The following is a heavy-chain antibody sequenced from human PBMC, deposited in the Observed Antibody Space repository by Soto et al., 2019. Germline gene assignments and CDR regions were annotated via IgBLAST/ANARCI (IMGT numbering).Heavy chain of an antibody. CDR3: AREHGTVTTYAFNI. Sequence: QVQLVQSEAEVKKPGSSVKVSCKASGFTFSSYAISWVRQAPGQGLEWMGGIIPIFGTANYPQKFQGRLTITADESTSTAYMELRSLRSEDTAVYYCAREHGTVTTYAFNISGHGTMVTVSS. J-gene: IGHJ3*02. D-gene: IGHD4-17*01. CDR1: GFTFSSYA. CDR2: IIPIFGTA. V-gene: IGHV1-69*12.